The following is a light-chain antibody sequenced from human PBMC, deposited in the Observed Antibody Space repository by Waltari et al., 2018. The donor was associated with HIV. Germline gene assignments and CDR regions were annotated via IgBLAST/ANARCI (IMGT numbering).Light chain of an antibody. CDR2: RNN. CDR1: SSNSGSKY. CDR3: AAWDDSLSAFYV. V-gene: IGLV1-47*01. Sequence: QSVLTQPPSASGTPGQRVTISCSGSSSNSGSKYVYLYQQVPGTAPKLLIYRNNQRPSGVPDRFSGSKSGTSASLAISGLRSEDEADYYCAAWDDSLSAFYVFGTGTKVTVL. J-gene: IGLJ1*01.